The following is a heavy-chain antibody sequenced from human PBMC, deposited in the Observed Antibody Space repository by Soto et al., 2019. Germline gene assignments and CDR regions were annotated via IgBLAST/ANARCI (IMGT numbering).Heavy chain of an antibody. CDR2: IYPGDSDT. V-gene: IGHV5-51*01. Sequence: GESLKISCKGSGYSFTSYWIGWVRQMPGKGLEWMGIIYPGDSDTRYSPSFQGQVTISADKSISTAYLQWSSLKASDTAIYYCARHSKSYCSSSSCYENSKGDYYYYYYYMDVWGKGTTVTVSS. CDR3: ARHSKSYCSSSSCYENSKGDYYYYYYYMDV. J-gene: IGHJ6*03. CDR1: GYSFTSYW. D-gene: IGHD2-2*01.